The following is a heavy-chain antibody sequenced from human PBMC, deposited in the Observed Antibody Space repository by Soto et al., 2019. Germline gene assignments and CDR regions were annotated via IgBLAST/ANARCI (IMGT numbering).Heavy chain of an antibody. CDR3: ARGGLYAYYQDN. D-gene: IGHD3-16*01. J-gene: IGHJ4*02. V-gene: IGHV3-74*01. CDR1: GFTFSTYW. Sequence: EVQLVESGGGVVQPGESLRLSCTASGFTFSTYWMHWVRQAPGKGLVWLSRLKGDGSMTDYEDSVKGRFTISRNNAENTLYLQMHGLRAEDTAIYYCARGGLYAYYQDNWGQGTLVTVSS. CDR2: LKGDGSMT.